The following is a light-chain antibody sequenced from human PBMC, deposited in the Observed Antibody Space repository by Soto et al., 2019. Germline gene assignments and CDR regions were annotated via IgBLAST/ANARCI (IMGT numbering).Light chain of an antibody. Sequence: QSALTQPASVSGSPGQSITISCTGTSSDVGGYNYVSWYQQHPGKAPKLMIFEVSNRPSGVSXRFSGSKSGNTSSLTIAGXQAEDEAXXYCSSYTSSSTYVFGTGTKLTVL. J-gene: IGLJ1*01. CDR1: SSDVGGYNY. CDR2: EVS. CDR3: SSYTSSSTYV. V-gene: IGLV2-14*01.